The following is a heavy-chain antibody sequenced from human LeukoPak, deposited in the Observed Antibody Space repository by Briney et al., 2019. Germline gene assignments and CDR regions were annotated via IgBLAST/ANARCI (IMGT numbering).Heavy chain of an antibody. J-gene: IGHJ4*02. CDR1: GYTFTGYY. V-gene: IGHV1-2*02. CDR3: ARVSGYCSSTSCTRAADY. Sequence: ASVKVSCKASGYTFTGYYMHWVRQAPGQGLEWMGWINPNSGGTNYAQKFQGRVTMTRDTSISTAYMELSRLRSDDTAVYYCARVSGYCSSTSCTRAADYWGQGTLVTVSS. D-gene: IGHD2-2*01. CDR2: INPNSGGT.